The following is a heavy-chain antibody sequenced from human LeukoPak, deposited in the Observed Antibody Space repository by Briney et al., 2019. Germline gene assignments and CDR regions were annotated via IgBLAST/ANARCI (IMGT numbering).Heavy chain of an antibody. V-gene: IGHV1-18*01. J-gene: IGHJ4*02. CDR3: ARSNGYYYGSGSYYSDY. D-gene: IGHD3-10*01. CDR2: ISAYNGNT. CDR1: GGTFSSYA. Sequence: GASVKVSCKASGGTFSSYAISWVRQAPGQGLEWMGWISAYNGNTNYAQKLQGRVTMTTDTSTSTAYMELRSLRSDDTAVYYCARSNGYYYGSGSYYSDYWGQGTLVTVSS.